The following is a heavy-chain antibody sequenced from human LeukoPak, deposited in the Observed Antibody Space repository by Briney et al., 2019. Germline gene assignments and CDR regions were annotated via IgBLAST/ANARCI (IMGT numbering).Heavy chain of an antibody. Sequence: SETLSLTCTVSGGSISSYYWSWIRQPPGKGLEWIGYIYYSGSTNYNPSLKSRVTISVDTSKNQFSLRLSSVTAADTAVYHCASADALTGYPISLNFDYWGQGTLVTVSS. CDR3: ASADALTGYPISLNFDY. CDR1: GGSISSYY. D-gene: IGHD3-9*01. CDR2: IYYSGST. V-gene: IGHV4-59*08. J-gene: IGHJ4*02.